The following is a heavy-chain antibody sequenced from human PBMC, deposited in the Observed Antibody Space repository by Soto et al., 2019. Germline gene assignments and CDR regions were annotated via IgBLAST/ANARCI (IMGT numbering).Heavy chain of an antibody. CDR3: ARSQWQLQAATDS. D-gene: IGHD6-19*01. Sequence: QVQLVQSGAEVKKPGASVKVSCKASGYTFTDYYVHWVRQAPGQGLEWLGWINPSGGGTNTAQKFQDRVTMTRDSSISTAYMEVSSLRSDDTAVYYCARSQWQLQAATDSWGQGTLVSFSS. CDR1: GYTFTDYY. J-gene: IGHJ4*02. V-gene: IGHV1-2*02. CDR2: INPSGGGT.